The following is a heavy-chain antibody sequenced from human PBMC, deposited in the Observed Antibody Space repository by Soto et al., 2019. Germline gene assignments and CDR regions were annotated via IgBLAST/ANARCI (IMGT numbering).Heavy chain of an antibody. D-gene: IGHD6-6*01. Sequence: PGGSLRLSCAASGLTFSNSVMSWVRQAPGKGLEWVSSISDSGTSTYYADSVKGRFTNSRDNSKNTLDLQMNSLRAEDTAVYYCAKGGPMSAAARPDFDYWGQGTLVTVSS. V-gene: IGHV3-23*01. CDR1: GLTFSNSV. J-gene: IGHJ4*02. CDR3: AKGGPMSAAARPDFDY. CDR2: ISDSGTST.